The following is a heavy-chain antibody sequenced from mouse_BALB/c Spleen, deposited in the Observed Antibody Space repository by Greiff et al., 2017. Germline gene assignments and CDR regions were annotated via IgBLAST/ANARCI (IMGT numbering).Heavy chain of an antibody. V-gene: IGHV5-9-4*01. Sequence: EVHLVESGGGLVKPGGSLKLSCAASGFTFSSYAMSWVRQSPEKRLEWVAEISSGGSYTYYPDTVTGRFTISRDNAKNTLYLEMSSLRSEDTAMYYCARDEYGNLFAYWGQGTLVTVAA. CDR2: ISSGGSYT. D-gene: IGHD2-10*02. J-gene: IGHJ3*01. CDR3: ARDEYGNLFAY. CDR1: GFTFSSYA.